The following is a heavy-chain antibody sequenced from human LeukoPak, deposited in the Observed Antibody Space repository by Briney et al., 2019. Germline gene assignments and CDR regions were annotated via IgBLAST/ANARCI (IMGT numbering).Heavy chain of an antibody. D-gene: IGHD6-19*01. V-gene: IGHV3-30*18. CDR2: ISYDGSNK. CDR3: AKTRSIAVAGGLDY. J-gene: IGHJ4*02. Sequence: GRSLRLACAASGFTFSSYGMHWVRQAPGKGLEWVAVISYDGSNKYYADSVKGRFTISRDNSKNTLYLQMNSLRAEDTAVYYCAKTRSIAVAGGLDYWGQGTLVTVSS. CDR1: GFTFSSYG.